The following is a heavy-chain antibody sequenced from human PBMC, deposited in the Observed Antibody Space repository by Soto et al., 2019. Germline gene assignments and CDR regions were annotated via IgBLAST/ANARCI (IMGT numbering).Heavy chain of an antibody. CDR2: ISSSGSTI. J-gene: IGHJ4*02. CDR1: GFTFSSYE. V-gene: IGHV3-48*03. Sequence: EVQLVESGGGLVQPGGSLRLSCAASGFTFSSYEMNWVRQAPGKGLEWVSYISSSGSTIYYADSVKGRFTISRDNAKNSLYLQMNSLRAEDTAVYYCARVPTFAFLDYWGQGTLVTVSS. CDR3: ARVPTFAFLDY. D-gene: IGHD3-16*01.